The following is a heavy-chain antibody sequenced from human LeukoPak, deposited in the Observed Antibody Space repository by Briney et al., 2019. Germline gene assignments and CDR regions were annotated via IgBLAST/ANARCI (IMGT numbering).Heavy chain of an antibody. J-gene: IGHJ4*02. CDR3: ATLWFGESDFDY. D-gene: IGHD3-10*01. V-gene: IGHV3-7*01. CDR1: GFTFSNYW. Sequence: GGSLRLSCAASGFTFSNYWMSWVRQAPGKGLEWVANIKQDGSEKYYVDSVKGRFTISRDNAKNSLYLQMNSLRAEDTAVYYCATLWFGESDFDYWGQGTLVTVSS. CDR2: IKQDGSEK.